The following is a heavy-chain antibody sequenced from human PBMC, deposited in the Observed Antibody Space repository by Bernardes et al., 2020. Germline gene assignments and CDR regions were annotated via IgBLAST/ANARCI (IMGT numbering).Heavy chain of an antibody. J-gene: IGHJ5*02. CDR1: GGSVSSDNYF. Sequence: SETLSLTCTVSGGSVSSDNYFWTWIRLTPGKGLEYIGNIDNSGSTNYNPSLWSRVTISLDTSKNQFSLIVTSVTAADTAIYYCATYTNYIPGFDPWGQGTLVTVSS. CDR3: ATYTNYIPGFDP. CDR2: IDNSGST. D-gene: IGHD4-4*01. V-gene: IGHV4-61*01.